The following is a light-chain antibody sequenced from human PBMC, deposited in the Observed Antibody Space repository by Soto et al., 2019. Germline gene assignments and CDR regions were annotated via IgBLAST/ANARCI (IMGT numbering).Light chain of an antibody. J-gene: IGKJ1*01. CDR3: MQGLETPT. CDR1: ESLLHSIRYNY. Sequence: IVMTQSPLSLSVTPGEPASISCRSSESLLHSIRYNYLDWYLQKPGQSPQLLIYLGSNLASGVPDRFSGSGSGRDFTLKISRVEADDVGVYYCMQGLETPTFGQGTKVEIK. V-gene: IGKV2-28*01. CDR2: LGS.